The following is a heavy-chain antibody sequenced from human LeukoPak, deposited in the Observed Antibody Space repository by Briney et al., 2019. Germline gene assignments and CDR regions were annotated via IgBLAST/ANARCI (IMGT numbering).Heavy chain of an antibody. Sequence: SQTPSLTCTVSGGSISVGGYFWNWIRQPAGKGLEWIGRIYMSGSTKYNSSLKSRVILSVDTSKNQFSLKLNSVTAADTAVYYCARGQGYTSAWYGDWGQGTLVAVSS. D-gene: IGHD6-19*01. CDR1: GGSISVGGYF. CDR3: ARGQGYTSAWYGD. J-gene: IGHJ4*02. V-gene: IGHV4-61*02. CDR2: IYMSGST.